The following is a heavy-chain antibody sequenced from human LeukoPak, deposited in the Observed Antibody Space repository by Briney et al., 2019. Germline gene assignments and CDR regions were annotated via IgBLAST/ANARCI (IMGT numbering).Heavy chain of an antibody. D-gene: IGHD1-26*01. CDR1: GFTFDDYG. Sequence: GGSLRLSCAASGFTFDDYGMSWVRQAPGKGLEWVSGISWNSGSIGYADSVKGRFTISRDNAKNSLYLQMNSLRAEDMALYYCAKAISGGAFDIWGQGTMVTVSS. CDR3: AKAISGGAFDI. V-gene: IGHV3-9*03. CDR2: ISWNSGSI. J-gene: IGHJ3*02.